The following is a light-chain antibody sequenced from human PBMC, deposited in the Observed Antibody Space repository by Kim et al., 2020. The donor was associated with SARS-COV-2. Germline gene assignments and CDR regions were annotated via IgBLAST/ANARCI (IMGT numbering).Light chain of an antibody. CDR1: NIGRQR. CDR3: QVWDSGSDCWV. CDR2: DTA. Sequence: APGETATITCGGDNIGRQRVHWYQQRPGQAPMMLIYDTADRPSRIPERFSGSRSGDSATLTIRRVEAGDEADYHCQVWDSGSDCWVFGGGTQLTVL. V-gene: IGLV3-21*02. J-gene: IGLJ3*02.